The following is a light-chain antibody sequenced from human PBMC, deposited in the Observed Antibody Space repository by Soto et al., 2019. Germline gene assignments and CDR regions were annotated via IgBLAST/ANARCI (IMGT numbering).Light chain of an antibody. J-gene: IGKJ1*01. Sequence: EIVLTQSPGTLSLSPGERATLSCRASQSVSSSYLAWYQQKPGQAPRLLIYGASSRATVIRDRFSGSGSVTDFTLTISRLEPDYFAVYFCQQYGSSPTWTFGQGTKVEIK. CDR1: QSVSSSY. CDR2: GAS. V-gene: IGKV3-20*01. CDR3: QQYGSSPTWT.